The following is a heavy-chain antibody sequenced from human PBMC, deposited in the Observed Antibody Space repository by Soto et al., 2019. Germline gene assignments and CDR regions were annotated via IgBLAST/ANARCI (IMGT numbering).Heavy chain of an antibody. CDR1: GGSISSGGYY. Sequence: QVQLQESGPGLVKPSQTLSLTCTVSGGSISSGGYYWSWIRQHPGKGLEWIGYIYYSGSTYYNPSLKSRVTISVDTAKNQLSLKLSSVSAADTAVYYCSRVGGINWFDPWGQGTLVTVSS. D-gene: IGHD1-20*01. V-gene: IGHV4-31*03. CDR2: IYYSGST. J-gene: IGHJ5*02. CDR3: SRVGGINWFDP.